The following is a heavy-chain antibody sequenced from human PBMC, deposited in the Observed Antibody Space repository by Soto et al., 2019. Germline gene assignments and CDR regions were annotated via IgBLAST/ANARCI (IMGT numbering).Heavy chain of an antibody. CDR2: TSYDGSNT. CDR3: AKGILAATMAPYVMDT. J-gene: IGHJ6*02. Sequence: QVQLVESGGGVVQPGRSLRLSCAASGFPFSSYAMHWVRHFPDKGLDWVAITSYDGSNTYYADSVKGRFTVSRDNSKNTMSLQMNSLRVEDTAVYYCAKGILAATMAPYVMDTWGQGTAVTVSS. CDR1: GFPFSSYA. D-gene: IGHD3-3*01. V-gene: IGHV3-30*18.